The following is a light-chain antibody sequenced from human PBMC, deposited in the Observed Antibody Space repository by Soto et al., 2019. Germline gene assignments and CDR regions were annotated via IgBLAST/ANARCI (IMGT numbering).Light chain of an antibody. CDR1: SSDVGGYNY. CDR3: SSYTSSSTPYV. Sequence: QSALTQPASVSGSPGQSITISCTGTSSDVGGYNYVSWYQQHPGKAPKLMIYEVSNRPSGVSNHFYGSKSGNTASLTISGLPAEDEGDYYCSSYTSSSTPYVFGPGTKVTVL. J-gene: IGLJ1*01. CDR2: EVS. V-gene: IGLV2-14*01.